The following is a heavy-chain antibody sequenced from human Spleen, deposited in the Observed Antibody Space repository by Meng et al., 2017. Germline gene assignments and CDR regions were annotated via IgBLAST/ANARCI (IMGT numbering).Heavy chain of an antibody. CDR1: GFTFSSYS. V-gene: IGHV3-21*01. J-gene: IGHJ4*02. CDR3: ATRLRNSYDSSVPIDY. CDR2: ISSSSSYI. D-gene: IGHD3-22*01. Sequence: GESLKISCAASGFTFSSYSMNWVRQAPGKGLEWVSSISSSSSYIYYADSVKGRFTISRDNAKNSLYLQMNSLRAEDTAVYYCATRLRNSYDSSVPIDYWGQGTLVTDSS.